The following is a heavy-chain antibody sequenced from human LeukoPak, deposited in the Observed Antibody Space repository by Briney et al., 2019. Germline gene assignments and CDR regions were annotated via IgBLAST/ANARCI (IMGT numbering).Heavy chain of an antibody. Sequence: GASVKVSCKASVYTFSSYGISWLRQAPGQGLEWMGWISTYNGNTNYAQKFQGRVTMTTDTSTSTLYMEVRSLRSDDTAVYYCARDHGHKSVDYWGQGTLVTVSS. CDR3: ARDHGHKSVDY. CDR2: ISTYNGNT. D-gene: IGHD2-21*01. J-gene: IGHJ4*02. V-gene: IGHV1-18*01. CDR1: VYTFSSYG.